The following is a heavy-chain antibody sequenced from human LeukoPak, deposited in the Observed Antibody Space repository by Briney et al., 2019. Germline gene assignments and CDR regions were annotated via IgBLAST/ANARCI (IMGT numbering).Heavy chain of an antibody. J-gene: IGHJ4*02. D-gene: IGHD3-9*01. Sequence: PGGSLRLSCAASGFTFSSYAMSWVRQAPGKGLEWVSSISSSSSYIYYADSVKGRFTTSRDNAKNSLYLQMNSLRAEDTAVYYCARDSAYYDILTGYYLFDYWGQGTLVTVSS. V-gene: IGHV3-21*01. CDR2: ISSSSSYI. CDR3: ARDSAYYDILTGYYLFDY. CDR1: GFTFSSYA.